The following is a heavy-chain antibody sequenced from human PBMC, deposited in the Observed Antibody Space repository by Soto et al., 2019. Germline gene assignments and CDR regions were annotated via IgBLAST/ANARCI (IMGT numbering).Heavy chain of an antibody. D-gene: IGHD3-10*01. CDR1: GFTLSNYG. CDR2: IWYDGTTT. V-gene: IGHV3-33*01. Sequence: QVQLVESGGGVVQPGRSLTLSCVASGFTLSNYGMHWVRQAPGKGLEWVAVIWYDGTTTYYADSVKGRFSISRDNSKNALFLQLSSMRAEDTAVYYCARNVGSSGSSRWVDTWGQGTLVTVSS. CDR3: ARNVGSSGSSRWVDT. J-gene: IGHJ5*02.